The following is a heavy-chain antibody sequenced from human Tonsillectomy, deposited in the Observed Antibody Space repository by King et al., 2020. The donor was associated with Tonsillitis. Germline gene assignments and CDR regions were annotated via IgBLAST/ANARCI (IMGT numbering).Heavy chain of an antibody. CDR3: ARAESITMIVVVIDY. CDR2: ISAYNGNT. J-gene: IGHJ4*02. Sequence: QLVQSGAEVKKPGASVKVSCKASGYTYTSYGISWVRQAPGQGLEWMGWISAYNGNTNYAQKLQGRVTMTTDTSTSTAYMELRSLRSDDTAVYYCARAESITMIVVVIDYWGQGTLVTVSS. V-gene: IGHV1-18*01. D-gene: IGHD3-22*01. CDR1: GYTYTSYG.